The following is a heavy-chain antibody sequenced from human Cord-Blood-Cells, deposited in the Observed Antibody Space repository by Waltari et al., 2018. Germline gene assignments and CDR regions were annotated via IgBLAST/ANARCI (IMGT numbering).Heavy chain of an antibody. CDR3: ARIAAAGTLPFDY. Sequence: QVQLQESGSGLVKPSETLSLTCTVSGGSISSHYWSWIRQPPGKGLEWIGYIYYSGSTNYNPSLKSRVTISVDTSKNQFSLKLSSVTAADTAVYYCARIAAAGTLPFDYWGQGTLVTVSS. V-gene: IGHV4-59*11. J-gene: IGHJ4*02. CDR2: IYYSGST. CDR1: GGSISSHY. D-gene: IGHD6-13*01.